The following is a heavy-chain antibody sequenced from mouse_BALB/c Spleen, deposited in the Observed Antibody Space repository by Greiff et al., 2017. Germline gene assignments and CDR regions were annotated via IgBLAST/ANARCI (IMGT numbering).Heavy chain of an antibody. Sequence: QVQLQQSGAELAKPGASVKMSCKASGYTFTSYWMHWVKQRPGQGLEWIGYINPSTGYTEYNQKFKDKATLTADKSSSTAYMQLSSLTSKDSAVYYCARRPLAYWGQGTLVTVSA. CDR3: ARRPLAY. CDR1: GYTFTSYW. V-gene: IGHV1-7*01. CDR2: INPSTGYT. J-gene: IGHJ3*01.